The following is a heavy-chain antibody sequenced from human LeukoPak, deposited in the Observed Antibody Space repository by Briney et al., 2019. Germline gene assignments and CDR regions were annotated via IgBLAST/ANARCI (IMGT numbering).Heavy chain of an antibody. CDR3: ARLGYSGYDPPNYFDY. Sequence: SETLSLTCAVYGVSFSGYYWSWIRQPPGKGLEWIGEINHSGSTNYNPSLKSRVTISVDTSKNQFSLKLSSVTAADTAVYYCARLGYSGYDPPNYFDYWGQGTLVTVSS. CDR2: INHSGST. D-gene: IGHD5-12*01. J-gene: IGHJ4*02. V-gene: IGHV4-34*01. CDR1: GVSFSGYY.